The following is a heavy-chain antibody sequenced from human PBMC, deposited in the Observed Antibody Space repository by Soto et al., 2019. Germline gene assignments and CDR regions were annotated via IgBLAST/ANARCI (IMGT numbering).Heavy chain of an antibody. V-gene: IGHV3-74*01. Sequence: PGGSLRLSCAASGFTFGNYWMHWVRQAPGKGLVWVSRINGDGGNTTYADSVKGRFTISRDNAKNTLYLQMNSLRAEDTALYYCARGYSYGYRIDYWGQGTLVTVSS. J-gene: IGHJ4*02. CDR2: INGDGGNT. D-gene: IGHD5-18*01. CDR1: GFTFGNYW. CDR3: ARGYSYGYRIDY.